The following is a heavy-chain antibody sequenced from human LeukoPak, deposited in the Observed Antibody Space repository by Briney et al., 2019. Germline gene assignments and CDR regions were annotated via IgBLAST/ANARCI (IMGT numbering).Heavy chain of an antibody. V-gene: IGHV3-23*01. J-gene: IGHJ1*01. CDR3: AKATAYFLEYFQD. CDR2: ITGSGGSA. D-gene: IGHD3-9*01. Sequence: GGSLRLSCAASGFTFSSYAMSWVRQAPGKELEWVSCITGSGGSAYYADSVKGRFTVSRDNSRNILDLQMNSLRAEDTAVYYCAKATAYFLEYFQDWGPGTLVIVSS. CDR1: GFTFSSYA.